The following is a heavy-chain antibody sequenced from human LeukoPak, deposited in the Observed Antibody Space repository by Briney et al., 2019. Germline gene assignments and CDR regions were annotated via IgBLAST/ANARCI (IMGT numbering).Heavy chain of an antibody. D-gene: IGHD6-13*01. CDR3: ARSLAAAGPYYYYYYMDV. CDR2: ISGSGGST. CDR1: GFTFSSYA. V-gene: IGHV3-23*01. J-gene: IGHJ6*03. Sequence: GGSLRLSCAASGFTFSSYAMSWVRQAPGKGLEWVSAISGSGGSTYYADSVKGRFTISRDNSKNTLYLQMNSLRAEDTAVYYCARSLAAAGPYYYYYYMDVWAKGPRSPSP.